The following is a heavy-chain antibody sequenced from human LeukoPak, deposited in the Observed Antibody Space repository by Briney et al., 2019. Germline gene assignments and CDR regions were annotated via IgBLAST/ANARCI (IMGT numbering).Heavy chain of an antibody. V-gene: IGHV3-30*18. D-gene: IGHD5-12*01. Sequence: GGSLRLSCVASGFTFSNYGIHWVRQAPGKGLEWVAVISYDGSNKYYADSVKGRFTISRDNSKNTLYLQMNSLRAEDTAVYYCAKDRSGYDFDYWGQGTLVTVS. CDR1: GFTFSNYG. CDR3: AKDRSGYDFDY. J-gene: IGHJ4*02. CDR2: ISYDGSNK.